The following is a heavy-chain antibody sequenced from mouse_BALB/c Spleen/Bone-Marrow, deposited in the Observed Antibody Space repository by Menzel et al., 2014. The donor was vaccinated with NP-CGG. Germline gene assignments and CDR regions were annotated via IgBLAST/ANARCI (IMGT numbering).Heavy chain of an antibody. J-gene: IGHJ1*01. V-gene: IGHV2-9*02. CDR1: GFSLTSYG. CDR3: ARTLRWYFDV. Sequence: QVQLQQPGPGLVAPSQSLSITCTVSGFSLTSYGVHWVRQPPGEGLEWLGVIWAGGSTNYNSALMSRLNISKDNSKSQVFLKMNSLQTDDTAMYYCARTLRWYFDVWGAGTAVTVSS. CDR2: IWAGGST.